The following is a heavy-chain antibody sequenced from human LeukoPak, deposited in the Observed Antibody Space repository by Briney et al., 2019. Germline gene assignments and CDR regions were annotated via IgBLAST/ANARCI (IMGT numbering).Heavy chain of an antibody. Sequence: RRSRRLSCAASASTVGSHWMSWVRQAPRKVLGWVATIKQVGSEKYYVDSVKGRFTISRDNAKKSLYLKMNSLRAEDTAVYYCARIGYCSGGSCRYYFDYWGQGTLVTVSS. D-gene: IGHD2-15*01. CDR3: ARIGYCSGGSCRYYFDY. V-gene: IGHV3-7*01. J-gene: IGHJ4*02. CDR1: ASTVGSHW. CDR2: IKQVGSEK.